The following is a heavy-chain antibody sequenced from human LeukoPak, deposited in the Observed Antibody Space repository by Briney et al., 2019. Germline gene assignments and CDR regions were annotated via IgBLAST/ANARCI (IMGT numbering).Heavy chain of an antibody. Sequence: SVKVSCKASGGTFSNYAISWVRQAPGQGLEWMGGIIPIFGTANYAQKFQGRVTITADEFTSTAYMELSSLRSEDTAMYYCARTTVTTLYYYGMDVWGQGTTVTVSS. V-gene: IGHV1-69*13. D-gene: IGHD4-17*01. CDR3: ARTTVTTLYYYGMDV. J-gene: IGHJ6*02. CDR2: IIPIFGTA. CDR1: GGTFSNYA.